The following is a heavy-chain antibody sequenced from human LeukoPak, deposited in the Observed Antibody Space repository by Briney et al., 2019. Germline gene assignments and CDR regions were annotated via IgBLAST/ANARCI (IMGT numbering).Heavy chain of an antibody. Sequence: XWVRXAPXXGXEXMGXXIPIFGTANYAQKFQGRVTITADESTSTAYMELSSLRSEDTAVYYCARAVTGSSWYRSYYFDYWGQGTLVTVSS. CDR3: ARAVTGSSWYRSYYFDY. D-gene: IGHD6-13*01. CDR2: XIPIFGTA. J-gene: IGHJ4*02. V-gene: IGHV1-69*01.